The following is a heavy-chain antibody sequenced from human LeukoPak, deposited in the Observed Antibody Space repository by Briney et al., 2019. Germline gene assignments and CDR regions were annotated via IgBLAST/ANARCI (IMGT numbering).Heavy chain of an antibody. V-gene: IGHV1-18*01. CDR1: GYAFTSYG. CDR2: ISAYNGNT. D-gene: IGHD3-9*01. J-gene: IGHJ4*02. Sequence: ASVKVSCKASGYAFTSYGISWVRQAPGQGLEWMGWISAYNGNTNYAQKLQGRVTMTTDTSTSTAYMELRSLRSDDTAVYYCARDLGPVTPQLRYFADDYWGQGTLVTVSS. CDR3: ARDLGPVTPQLRYFADDY.